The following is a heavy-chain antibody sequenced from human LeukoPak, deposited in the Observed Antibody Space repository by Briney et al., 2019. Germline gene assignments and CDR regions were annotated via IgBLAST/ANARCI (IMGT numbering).Heavy chain of an antibody. J-gene: IGHJ4*02. D-gene: IGHD3-3*01. CDR3: TTGNQYDFWSGYPPFDY. V-gene: IGHV3-15*07. CDR2: IKSKIDGGTT. CDR1: GFTFSNAW. Sequence: GGSLRLSCAASGFTFSNAWMNWVRQAPGKGLEWVGRIKSKIDGGTTDYAAPVKGRFTNSRDDSKNTLYLQMSSLKTEDTAVYYCTTGNQYDFWSGYPPFDYWGQGTLVTVSS.